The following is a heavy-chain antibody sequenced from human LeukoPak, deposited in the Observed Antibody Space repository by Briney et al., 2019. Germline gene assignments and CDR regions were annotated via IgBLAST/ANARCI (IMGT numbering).Heavy chain of an antibody. CDR2: IIPIFGIA. CDR1: GGTFSSYA. D-gene: IGHD1-1*01. J-gene: IGHJ6*02. V-gene: IGHV1-69*04. Sequence: GASVKVSCKASGGTFSSYAISWVRQAPGQGLEWMGRIIPIFGIANYAQKFQGRVTITADKSTSTAYMELSSLRSEDTAVYYCARDRTGMGGDYYYGMDVWGQGTTVTVSS. CDR3: ARDRTGMGGDYYYGMDV.